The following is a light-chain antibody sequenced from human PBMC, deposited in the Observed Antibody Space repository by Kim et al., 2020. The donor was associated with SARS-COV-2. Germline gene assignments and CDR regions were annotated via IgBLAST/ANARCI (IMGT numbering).Light chain of an antibody. CDR3: AAWDDSLSGRGVV. Sequence: VIISCSGSSSNIGSNYVCWYQQLPGTAPKRLIYRNNQRPSGVPDRFSGSKSGTSASLAISGLRSEDEADYYCAAWDDSLSGRGVVFGGGTQLTVL. CDR2: RNN. V-gene: IGLV1-47*01. J-gene: IGLJ2*01. CDR1: SSNIGSNY.